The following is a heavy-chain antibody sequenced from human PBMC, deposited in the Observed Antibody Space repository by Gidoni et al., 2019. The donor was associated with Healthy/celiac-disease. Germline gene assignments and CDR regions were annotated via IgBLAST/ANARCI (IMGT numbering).Heavy chain of an antibody. D-gene: IGHD2-15*01. J-gene: IGHJ3*02. CDR1: GFTFSSYA. Sequence: EVQLLESGGGLVQPGGSLRLSCAASGFTFSSYAMSWVRQAPGKGLEWFLAISGSGGSTYYADSVKGRFTISRDNSKNTLYLQMNSLRAEDTAVYYCAKDSHCSGGSCYSDVVGTDARDAFDIWGQGTMVTVSS. CDR2: ISGSGGST. V-gene: IGHV3-23*01. CDR3: AKDSHCSGGSCYSDVVGTDARDAFDI.